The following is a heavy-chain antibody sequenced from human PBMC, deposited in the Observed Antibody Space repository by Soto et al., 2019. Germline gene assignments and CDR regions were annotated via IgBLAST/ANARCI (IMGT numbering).Heavy chain of an antibody. Sequence: SSVKVSCKTSGYTFNTYGINWVRQAPGQGLELMGWISAYDGKTTYAEKFQGRVTLTTDTSTSTAYMELRSLRSDDTVIYYCARDPQDFWTSYLFYPWGQGT. CDR3: ARDPQDFWTSYLFYP. CDR2: ISAYDGKT. CDR1: GYTFNTYG. D-gene: IGHD1-1*01. V-gene: IGHV1-18*01. J-gene: IGHJ5*02.